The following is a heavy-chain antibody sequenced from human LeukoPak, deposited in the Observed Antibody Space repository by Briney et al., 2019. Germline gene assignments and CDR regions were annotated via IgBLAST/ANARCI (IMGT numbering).Heavy chain of an antibody. CDR3: ARARGVVEFDY. CDR2: IYYSGST. CDR1: GGSISSHY. Sequence: SETLSLTCTVSGGSISSHYWSWIRQPPGKGLEWIGYIYYSGSTNYNPSLKSRVTISVDTSKNQFSLKLSSVTAADTAVYYCARARGVVEFDYWAREPWSPSPQ. J-gene: IGHJ4*02. V-gene: IGHV4-59*11. D-gene: IGHD3-3*01.